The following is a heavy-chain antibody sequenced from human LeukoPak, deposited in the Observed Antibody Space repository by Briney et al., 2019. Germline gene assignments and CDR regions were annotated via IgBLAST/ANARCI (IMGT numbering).Heavy chain of an antibody. J-gene: IGHJ4*02. CDR3: ARARTIFGVVTNFDY. CDR2: IYYSGST. Sequence: PSQTLSLTCTVSGDSISSGGYYWSWIRQPPGKGLEWIGYIYYSGSTNYNPSLKSRVTISVDTSKNQFSLKLSSVTAADTAVYYCARARTIFGVVTNFDYWGQGTLVTVSS. V-gene: IGHV4-61*08. CDR1: GDSISSGGYY. D-gene: IGHD3-3*01.